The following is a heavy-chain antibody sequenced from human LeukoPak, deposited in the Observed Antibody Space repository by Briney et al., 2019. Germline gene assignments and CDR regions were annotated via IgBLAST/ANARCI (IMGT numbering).Heavy chain of an antibody. CDR1: GFTFSSYV. Sequence: GGSLRLSCAASGFTFSSYVMHWVRQAPGKGLEWVAVISYDGSNKYYADSVKGRFTISRDNSKNTLYLQMNSLRAEDTAVYYCAKDSFKFGESLFDYWGQGTLVTVSS. CDR2: ISYDGSNK. J-gene: IGHJ4*02. V-gene: IGHV3-30*18. D-gene: IGHD3-10*01. CDR3: AKDSFKFGESLFDY.